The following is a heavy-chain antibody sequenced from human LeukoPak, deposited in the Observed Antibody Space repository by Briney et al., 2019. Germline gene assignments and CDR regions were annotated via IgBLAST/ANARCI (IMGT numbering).Heavy chain of an antibody. Sequence: GASVKVSCKASGGTFSSYAISWVRQAPGQGLEWMGGIIPIFGTANYAQKFQGRVTITADESTSTAYMELSSLRSEDTAVYYCARVNDILTGYYNGYFNYWGQGTLVTVSS. CDR2: IIPIFGTA. J-gene: IGHJ4*02. D-gene: IGHD3-9*01. CDR3: ARVNDILTGYYNGYFNY. CDR1: GGTFSSYA. V-gene: IGHV1-69*13.